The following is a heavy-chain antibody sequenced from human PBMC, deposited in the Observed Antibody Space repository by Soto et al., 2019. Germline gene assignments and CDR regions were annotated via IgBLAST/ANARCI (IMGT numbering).Heavy chain of an antibody. CDR3: ARVAVQSAGYFDY. CDR1: GGSFSGYY. J-gene: IGHJ4*02. V-gene: IGHV4-34*01. CDR2: INHSGST. Sequence: SETLSLTCAVYGGSFSGYYWSWIRQPPGKGLEWIGEINHSGSTNYNPSLKSRVTISVDTSKNQFSLKLSSVTAADTAVYYCARVAVQSAGYFDYWGQGTLVTVSS. D-gene: IGHD4-17*01.